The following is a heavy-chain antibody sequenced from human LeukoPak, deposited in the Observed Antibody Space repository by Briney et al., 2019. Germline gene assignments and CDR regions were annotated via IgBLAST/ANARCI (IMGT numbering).Heavy chain of an antibody. CDR3: AKDIRITMVRGVFDY. Sequence: GSLRLSCAASGFTLSSYAMSWVRQAPGKGLEWVSAISGSGGSTYYADSVKGRFTISRDNSKNTLYLQMNSLRAEDTAVYYCAKDIRITMVRGVFDYWGQGTLVTVSS. D-gene: IGHD3-10*01. CDR1: GFTLSSYA. J-gene: IGHJ4*02. V-gene: IGHV3-23*01. CDR2: ISGSGGST.